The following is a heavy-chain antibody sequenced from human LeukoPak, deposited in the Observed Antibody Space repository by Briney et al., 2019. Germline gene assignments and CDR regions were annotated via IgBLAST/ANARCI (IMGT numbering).Heavy chain of an antibody. Sequence: SETLSLTCTVSGGSISSSSYYWGWIRQPPGKGLEWIGSIYYSGSTYYNPSLKSRVTISVDTSKNQFSLKLSSVTAADTAVYYCARKWIGRVVVNRIWFDPWGQGTLVTVSS. CDR1: GGSISSSSYY. CDR2: IYYSGST. D-gene: IGHD3-22*01. J-gene: IGHJ5*02. V-gene: IGHV4-39*01. CDR3: ARKWIGRVVVNRIWFDP.